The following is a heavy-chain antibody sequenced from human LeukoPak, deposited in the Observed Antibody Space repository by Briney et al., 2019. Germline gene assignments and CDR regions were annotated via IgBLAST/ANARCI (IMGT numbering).Heavy chain of an antibody. V-gene: IGHV1-46*01. J-gene: IGHJ4*02. CDR3: ARDQEAFDY. CDR2: IYPRDGST. Sequence: GASVTVSCKASGYSFISNYIHWVRQAPGQGLEWMGMIYPRDGSTSYAQKFQGRVTVTRDTSTSTVHMELSGLRSEDTAVYYCARDQEAFDYWGQGTLVTVSS. CDR1: GYSFISNY.